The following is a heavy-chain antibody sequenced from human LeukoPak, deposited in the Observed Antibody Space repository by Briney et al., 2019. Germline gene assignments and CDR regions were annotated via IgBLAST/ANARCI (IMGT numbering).Heavy chain of an antibody. D-gene: IGHD3-10*01. V-gene: IGHV3-23*01. CDR3: AKEWKVRGVITAGFDY. CDR1: GFTFSSYA. Sequence: GGSLRLSCAASGFTFSSYAMSWVRQAPGKGLEWVSAISGSGGSTYYADSVKGRFTISRDNSKNTLYLQMDSLRAEDTAVYYRAKEWKVRGVITAGFDYWGQGTLVTVSS. CDR2: ISGSGGST. J-gene: IGHJ4*02.